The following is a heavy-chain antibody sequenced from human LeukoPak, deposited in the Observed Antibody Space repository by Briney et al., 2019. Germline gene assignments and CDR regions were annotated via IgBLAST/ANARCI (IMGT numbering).Heavy chain of an antibody. V-gene: IGHV5-51*01. CDR3: ARRGSSDAFDI. J-gene: IGHJ3*02. CDR1: GYSFTSYW. CDR2: IDPRDSDT. D-gene: IGHD2-15*01. Sequence: GESLKISCKGSGYSFTSYWLGWVRQMPGKGLEWMGIIDPRDSDTRYSPSFQGQVTISADKSITTAHLQWSSLKASDTAMYYCARRGSSDAFDIWGQGTMVTVSS.